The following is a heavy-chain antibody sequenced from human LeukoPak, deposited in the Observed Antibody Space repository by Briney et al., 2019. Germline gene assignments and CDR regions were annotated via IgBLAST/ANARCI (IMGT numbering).Heavy chain of an antibody. CDR2: ISSSISYI. J-gene: IGHJ4*02. D-gene: IGHD3-3*01. CDR1: GFTFSSYS. V-gene: IGHV3-21*01. Sequence: GGSLRLSCAASGFTFSSYSMNWVRQAPGERLEWVSSISSSISYIYYADSVKGRFTISRDDDKNSLFMQMNSVRAADTAVYYCERVWSDCYVTNCYISEYWGQGTLVTVSS. CDR3: ERVWSDCYVTNCYISEY.